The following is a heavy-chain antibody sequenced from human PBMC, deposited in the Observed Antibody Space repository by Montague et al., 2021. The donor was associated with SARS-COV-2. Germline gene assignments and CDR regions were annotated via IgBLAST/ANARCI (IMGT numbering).Heavy chain of an antibody. J-gene: IGHJ4*02. Sequence: SETLSLTCSVSGFSISSGYYWGWIRQTPGKGLEWIGSRYQNGATYYSPSLKRPDTILLDTSKNQFSLSLTSVTAADTAVYYCARSGVGIFDFSYFDSWGQGSLVIVSS. CDR1: GFSISSGYY. D-gene: IGHD3-3*01. CDR3: ARSGVGIFDFSYFDS. V-gene: IGHV4-38-2*02. CDR2: RYQNGAT.